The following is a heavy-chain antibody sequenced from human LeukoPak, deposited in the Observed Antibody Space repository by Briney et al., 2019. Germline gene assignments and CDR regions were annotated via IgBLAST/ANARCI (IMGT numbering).Heavy chain of an antibody. CDR3: AKVGPLWFGIYDY. J-gene: IGHJ4*02. D-gene: IGHD3-10*01. CDR2: ISGSGGST. Sequence: GGSLRLSCAASGFTFSSYAMSWVSQAPGEGLEWVSAISGSGGSTYYADSVKGRFTISRDNSKNTLYLQMNSLRAEDTAVYYCAKVGPLWFGIYDYWGQGTLVTVSS. CDR1: GFTFSSYA. V-gene: IGHV3-23*01.